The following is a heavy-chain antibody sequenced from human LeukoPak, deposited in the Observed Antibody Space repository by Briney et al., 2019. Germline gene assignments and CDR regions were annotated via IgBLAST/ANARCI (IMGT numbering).Heavy chain of an antibody. D-gene: IGHD6-25*01. CDR2: IWYDGSNK. V-gene: IGHV3-33*01. Sequence: PGRSLRLSCAASGFTFSSYGMHWVRQAPGKGLEWVAVIWYDGSNKYYADSVKGRFTISRDNSKNTLYLQMNSLRAEDTAVYYCARKSSGGHYFDYWGQGTLVTVSS. J-gene: IGHJ4*02. CDR3: ARKSSGGHYFDY. CDR1: GFTFSSYG.